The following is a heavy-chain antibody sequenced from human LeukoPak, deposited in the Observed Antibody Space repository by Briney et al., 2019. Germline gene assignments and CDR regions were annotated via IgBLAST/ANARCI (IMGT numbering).Heavy chain of an antibody. CDR1: GFTFRTYG. Sequence: GGSLRLSCAASGFTFRTYGMHWVRQAPGKGLEWVAFLRYDGSNIYYADSAKGRFTISRDNSKNTLYPQMNSLRAEDTAVYYCARGGSYLYNWFDPWGQGTLVTVSS. CDR2: LRYDGSNI. V-gene: IGHV3-30*02. D-gene: IGHD1-26*01. CDR3: ARGGSYLYNWFDP. J-gene: IGHJ5*02.